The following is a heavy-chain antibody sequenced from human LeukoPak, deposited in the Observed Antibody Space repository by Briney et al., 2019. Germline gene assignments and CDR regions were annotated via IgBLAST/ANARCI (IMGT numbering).Heavy chain of an antibody. CDR1: GFPFSSYG. Sequence: GGSLRLSCAVSGFPFSSYGMHWVRQAPGKGLEWLTIIWNDGSKKYCADSVKGRFTISRDNSKSTLFLQIDSLRVEDTAVYFCARAGGRTVLDAFDIWGQGTMVIVSS. D-gene: IGHD4-17*01. J-gene: IGHJ3*02. CDR2: IWNDGSKK. V-gene: IGHV3-33*01. CDR3: ARAGGRTVLDAFDI.